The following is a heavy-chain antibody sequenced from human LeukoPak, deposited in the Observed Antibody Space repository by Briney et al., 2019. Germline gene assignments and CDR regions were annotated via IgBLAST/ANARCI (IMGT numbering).Heavy chain of an antibody. D-gene: IGHD1-26*01. CDR1: GGAISSSHYY. CDR2: IYYSGST. CDR3: ARENSGSYREFDY. Sequence: SETLSLTCTVSGGAISSSHYYWGWIRQPPGKGLEWIGSIYYSGSTYYNPSLKSRVTISVDTSKNQFSLKLSPATAADTAVYYCARENSGSYREFDYWGQGTLVTVSS. V-gene: IGHV4-39*07. J-gene: IGHJ4*02.